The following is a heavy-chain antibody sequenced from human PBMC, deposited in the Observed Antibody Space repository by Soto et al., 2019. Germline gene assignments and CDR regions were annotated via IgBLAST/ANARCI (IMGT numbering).Heavy chain of an antibody. V-gene: IGHV3-30*18. CDR2: ISYDGNNK. CDR3: AKGYGYRDYYYILDV. J-gene: IGHJ6*02. Sequence: QVQLVESGGGVVQPGRSLRLSCAASGFIFSSYGMHWVRQAPGMGLEWVALISYDGNNKYYADSVKGRFTVSRDNSKNTLYLQMNSLRAEDTAVYYCAKGYGYRDYYYILDVWGQGTTATVSS. D-gene: IGHD5-18*01. CDR1: GFIFSSYG.